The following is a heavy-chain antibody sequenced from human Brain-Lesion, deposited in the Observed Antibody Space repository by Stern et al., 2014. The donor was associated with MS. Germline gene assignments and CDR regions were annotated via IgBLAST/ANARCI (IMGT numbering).Heavy chain of an antibody. CDR1: GGSISSGGYY. V-gene: IGHV4-61*02. J-gene: IGHJ6*02. Sequence: VQLVESGPGLVKPSQTLSLSCTVSGGSISSGGYYWSWIRQPAGKGLEWIGRLFKSGRTRYNPSLKSRVTISIDTSKNQFSLRLNSMTAADTAVYYCARGRVVPGFQYYATDVWGQGTTVIVSS. CDR2: LFKSGRT. D-gene: IGHD2-2*01. CDR3: ARGRVVPGFQYYATDV.